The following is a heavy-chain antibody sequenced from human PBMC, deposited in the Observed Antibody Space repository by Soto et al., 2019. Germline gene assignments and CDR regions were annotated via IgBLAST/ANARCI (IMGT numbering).Heavy chain of an antibody. CDR2: ISYDGSNK. V-gene: IGHV3-30-3*01. D-gene: IGHD6-19*01. J-gene: IGHJ6*02. CDR3: ARSGEWLVYYYGMDV. Sequence: PGGSLRLSCAASGFTFSSYAMHWVRQAPGKGLEWVAVISYDGSNKYYADSVKGRFTISRDNSKNTLYLQMNSLRAEDTAVYYCARSGEWLVYYYGMDVWGQGTTVTVSS. CDR1: GFTFSSYA.